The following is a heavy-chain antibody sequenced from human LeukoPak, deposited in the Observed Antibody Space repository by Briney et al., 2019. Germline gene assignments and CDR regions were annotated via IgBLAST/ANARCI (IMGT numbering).Heavy chain of an antibody. CDR2: IYSGGST. CDR1: GFTVSSNY. D-gene: IGHD5-18*01. V-gene: IGHV3-53*01. J-gene: IGHJ4*02. Sequence: GGSLRLSCAASGFTVSSNYMSWVRQAPGKGLEWVSVIYSGGSTYYADSVKGRFTISRDNSKSTLYIQMNSLRAEDTAVYYCARRQNFWNSYGYRAFDYWGQGTLVTVSS. CDR3: ARRQNFWNSYGYRAFDY.